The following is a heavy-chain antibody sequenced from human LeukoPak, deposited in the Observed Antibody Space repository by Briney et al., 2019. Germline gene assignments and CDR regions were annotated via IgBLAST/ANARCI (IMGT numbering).Heavy chain of an antibody. Sequence: SETLSLTXAVYGGSFSGYYWSWIRQPPGKGLEWIGEINHSGSTNYNPSLKSRVTISVDTSKNQFSLKLSSVTAADTAVYYCARFRGAVVPAAHLYYFDYWGQGTLVTVSS. V-gene: IGHV4-34*01. CDR1: GGSFSGYY. CDR3: ARFRGAVVPAAHLYYFDY. J-gene: IGHJ4*02. CDR2: INHSGST. D-gene: IGHD2-2*01.